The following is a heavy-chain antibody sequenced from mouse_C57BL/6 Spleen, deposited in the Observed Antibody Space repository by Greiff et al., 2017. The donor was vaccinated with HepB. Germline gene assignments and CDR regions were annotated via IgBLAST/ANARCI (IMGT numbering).Heavy chain of an antibody. CDR2: ISYDGSN. J-gene: IGHJ1*03. CDR1: GYSITSGYY. V-gene: IGHV3-6*01. Sequence: EVKLMESGPGLVKPSQSLSLTCSVTGYSITSGYYWNWIRQFPGNKLEWMGYISYDGSNNYNPSLKNRISIPRDTSKNQFFLKLNSVTNEDTATYYCARLNWYFDVWGTGTTVTVSS. CDR3: ARLNWYFDV.